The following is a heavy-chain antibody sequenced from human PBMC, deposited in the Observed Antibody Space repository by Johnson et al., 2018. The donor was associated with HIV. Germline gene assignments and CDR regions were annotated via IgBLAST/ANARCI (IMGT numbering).Heavy chain of an antibody. CDR1: GFTFSSYG. D-gene: IGHD6-13*01. CDR2: IGTAGDT. Sequence: VQLVESGGGVVQPGGSLRLSCAASGFTFSSYGMHWVRQATGKGLEWVSAIGTAGDTYYPGSVKGRFTISRDNSKNTLYLQMNSLRAEDTAVYYCARDHSSSWYRGFGGAFDIWGQGTMVTVSS. J-gene: IGHJ3*02. V-gene: IGHV3-13*01. CDR3: ARDHSSSWYRGFGGAFDI.